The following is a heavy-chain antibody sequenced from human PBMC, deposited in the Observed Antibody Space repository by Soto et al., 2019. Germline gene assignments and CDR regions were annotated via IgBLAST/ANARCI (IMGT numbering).Heavy chain of an antibody. CDR2: IYYSGST. CDR1: GGSISSYY. Sequence: KSSETLSLTXTASGGSISSYYWSWIRQPPGKGLEWIGYIYYSGSTNYNPSLKSRVTISVDTSKNQFSLKLSSVTAADTAVYYCARGHVTMVRGVSYYFDYWGQGTLVTVSS. D-gene: IGHD3-10*01. V-gene: IGHV4-59*01. CDR3: ARGHVTMVRGVSYYFDY. J-gene: IGHJ4*02.